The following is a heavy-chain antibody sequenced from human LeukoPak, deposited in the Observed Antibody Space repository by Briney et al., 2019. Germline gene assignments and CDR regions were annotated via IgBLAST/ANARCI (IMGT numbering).Heavy chain of an antibody. J-gene: IGHJ4*02. CDR1: GFTFSSSA. CDR3: AKAGCSSSNCYIDY. Sequence: PGGSLRLSCAAPGFTFSSSAMSWVRQAPGKGLEWVSGISGSGGSTYYADSVKGRFTISRDNSKNTLYLQMNSLRAEDTAVYYCAKAGCSSSNCYIDYWGQGTLVTVSS. CDR2: ISGSGGST. V-gene: IGHV3-23*01. D-gene: IGHD2-2*02.